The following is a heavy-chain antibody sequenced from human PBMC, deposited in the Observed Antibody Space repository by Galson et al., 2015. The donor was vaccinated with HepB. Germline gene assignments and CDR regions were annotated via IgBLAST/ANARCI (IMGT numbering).Heavy chain of an antibody. CDR3: AKVLPGLYSSSWYSSTGGGY. D-gene: IGHD6-13*01. CDR2: ISYDGSNK. J-gene: IGHJ4*02. CDR1: GFTFSSYG. Sequence: SLRLSCAASGFTFSSYGMHWVRQAPGKGLEWVAVISYDGSNKYYADSVKGRFTISRDNSKNTLYLQMNSLRAEDTAVYYCAKVLPGLYSSSWYSSTGGGYWGQGTLVTVSS. V-gene: IGHV3-30*18.